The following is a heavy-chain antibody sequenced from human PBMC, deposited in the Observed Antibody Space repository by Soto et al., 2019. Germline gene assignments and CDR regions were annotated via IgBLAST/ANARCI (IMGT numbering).Heavy chain of an antibody. CDR3: ARDKGYCSSTSCYYDYYMDV. D-gene: IGHD2-2*01. J-gene: IGHJ6*03. CDR1: GFVFSSYH. V-gene: IGHV3-48*01. CDR2: ISSSSDNI. Sequence: EVQLVESGGGLVQPGGSPRLSCAASGFVFSSYHMNWVRQAPGKGLEWISYISSSSDNIYYADSVRGRFTISRDNAKNSLYLQVNSLRAEDTAVYYCARDKGYCSSTSCYYDYYMDVWGKGTTVTVSS.